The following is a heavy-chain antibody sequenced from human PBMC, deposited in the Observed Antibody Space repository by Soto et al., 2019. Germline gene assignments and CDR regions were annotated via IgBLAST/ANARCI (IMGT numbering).Heavy chain of an antibody. V-gene: IGHV3-30*18. J-gene: IGHJ6*02. CDR1: GFTFSSYA. CDR2: ISYDGSNK. CDR3: AKDAWIFGVVQYGMDV. Sequence: PGGSPSLSCEASGFTFSSYAMHSVRQARGKGLEWVAVISYDGSNKYYADSVKGRFTISRDNSKNTLYLQMNSLRAEDTAVYYCAKDAWIFGVVQYGMDVWGQGTTVTGSS. D-gene: IGHD3-3*01.